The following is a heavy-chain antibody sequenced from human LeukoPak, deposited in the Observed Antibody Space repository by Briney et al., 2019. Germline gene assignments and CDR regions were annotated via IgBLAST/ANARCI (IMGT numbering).Heavy chain of an antibody. CDR1: DGSISSYY. V-gene: IGHV4-4*07. Sequence: SETLSLTCTVSDGSISSYYWSWIRQPAGKGLEWIGRISPSGSTNYNPSLKSRVTMSVDTSKNQFSLKLSSVTAADTAVYYCARTSSNSWSYSMDVWGQGTTVTVSS. CDR2: ISPSGST. J-gene: IGHJ6*02. CDR3: ARTSSNSWSYSMDV. D-gene: IGHD6-13*01.